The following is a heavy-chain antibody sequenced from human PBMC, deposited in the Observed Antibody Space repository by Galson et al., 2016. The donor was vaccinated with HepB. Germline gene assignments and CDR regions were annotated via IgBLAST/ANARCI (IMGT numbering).Heavy chain of an antibody. V-gene: IGHV3-30*18. CDR2: ILYDGRNE. CDR3: AKDPSRRSIWSYYYFGMDV. J-gene: IGHJ6*02. D-gene: IGHD6-13*01. CDR1: GFTFSNYG. Sequence: SLRLSCAASGFTFSNYGMHWVRQAPGRGLEWVAVILYDGRNEYYSDSVKGRFTITRDNSRDTVYLQMYSLRPEDTAVYYCAKDPSRRSIWSYYYFGMDVWGQGTTVTVSS.